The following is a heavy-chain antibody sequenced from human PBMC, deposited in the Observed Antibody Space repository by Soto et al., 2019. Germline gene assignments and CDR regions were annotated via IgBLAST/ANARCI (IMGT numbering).Heavy chain of an antibody. Sequence: SETLSLTCTVSGGSISSNYWSWIRQPPGKGLEWIGYIYYSGSTNYNPSLKSRVTISVDTSKNQFSLKLSSVTAADTAVYYCARALGGGPRRQHYDFWSGYFYYYMDVWGKGTTVTVSS. CDR3: ARALGGGPRRQHYDFWSGYFYYYMDV. CDR2: IYYSGST. D-gene: IGHD3-3*01. J-gene: IGHJ6*03. V-gene: IGHV4-59*01. CDR1: GGSISSNY.